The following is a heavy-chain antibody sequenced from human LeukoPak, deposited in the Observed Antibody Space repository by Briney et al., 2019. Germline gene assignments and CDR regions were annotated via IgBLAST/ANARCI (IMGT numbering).Heavy chain of an antibody. J-gene: IGHJ5*02. V-gene: IGHV4-38-2*02. Sequence: PSETLSLTCTVSGYSIRSGFYWGWIRQPPGKGLEWIGYIYYSGSTYYNPSLKSRVTISVDTSKNQFSLKLSSVTAADTAVYYCARVPQHSKGTVTTYWFDPWGQGTLVTVSS. CDR3: ARVPQHSKGTVTTYWFDP. D-gene: IGHD4-11*01. CDR2: IYYSGST. CDR1: GYSIRSGFY.